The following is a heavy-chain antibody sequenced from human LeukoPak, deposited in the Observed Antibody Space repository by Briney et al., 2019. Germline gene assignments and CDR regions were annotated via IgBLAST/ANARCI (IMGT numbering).Heavy chain of an antibody. J-gene: IGHJ6*02. V-gene: IGHV1-18*01. Sequence: ASVKVSCKASGYTFSSYGISWVRQAPGQGLEWMGWISAYNGNTNYAQKLQGRVTMTTDTSTSTAYMELRSLRSDDTAVYYCARAKLRYFDWLSHLNYYYGMDVWGQGTTVTVSS. CDR2: ISAYNGNT. D-gene: IGHD3-9*01. CDR3: ARAKLRYFDWLSHLNYYYGMDV. CDR1: GYTFSSYG.